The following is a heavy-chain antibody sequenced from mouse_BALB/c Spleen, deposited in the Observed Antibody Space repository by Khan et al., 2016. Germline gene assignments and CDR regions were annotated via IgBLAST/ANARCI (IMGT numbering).Heavy chain of an antibody. CDR1: GFTFTDYY. CDR3: ARGLRAMDY. V-gene: IGHV7-3*02. J-gene: IGHJ4*01. D-gene: IGHD1-1*01. CDR2: IRNKANGYTT. Sequence: EVELVESGGGLVQPGGSLRLSCATSGFTFTDYYMSWVRQPPGKALEWLGFIRNKANGYTTEYSASVKGRFTISRDNSQSILYLQMNTLRAEDSATYYCARGLRAMDYWGQGTSVTVSS.